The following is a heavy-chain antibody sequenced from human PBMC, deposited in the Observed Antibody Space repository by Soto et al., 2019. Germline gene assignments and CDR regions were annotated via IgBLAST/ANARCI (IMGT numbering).Heavy chain of an antibody. CDR2: IRSKAYGGTT. CDR1: GFTFTRYS. D-gene: IGHD3-10*01. CDR3: TRMRGITMVRGVITQYSYYYYGMDV. V-gene: IGHV3-49*04. J-gene: IGHJ6*02. Sequence: GGSLRLSCAASGFTFTRYSMNWVRQAPGKGLEWVGFIRSKAYGGTTEYAASVKGRFTISRDDSKSIAYLQMNSLKTEDTAVYYCTRMRGITMVRGVITQYSYYYYGMDVWGQGTTVTVSS.